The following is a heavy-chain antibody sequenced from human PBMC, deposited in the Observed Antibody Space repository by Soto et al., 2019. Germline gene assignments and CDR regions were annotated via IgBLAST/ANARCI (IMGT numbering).Heavy chain of an antibody. CDR2: IYYSGST. D-gene: IGHD3-9*01. CDR1: GGSISSSSYY. Sequence: SETLSLTCTVSGGSISSSSYYWGWIRQPPGKGLEWIGSIYYSGSTYYNPSLKSRVTISVDTSKNQFSLKLSSVTAADTAVYYCASTVYDILTGSPGHHDYWGQGTLVTVSS. V-gene: IGHV4-39*01. J-gene: IGHJ4*02. CDR3: ASTVYDILTGSPGHHDY.